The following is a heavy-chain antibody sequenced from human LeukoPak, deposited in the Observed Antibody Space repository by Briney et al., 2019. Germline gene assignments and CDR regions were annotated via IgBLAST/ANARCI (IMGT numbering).Heavy chain of an antibody. Sequence: GGSLRLSCAASGFTFSNNWMIWVRQAPGKGLEWVANIKEDGSAKYYVDSVKGRFTISRDNAKNSLYLQMNSLRAEDTAVYYSARGGTQSPTDWGPGTLVTVSS. CDR2: IKEDGSAK. CDR3: ARGGTQSPTD. CDR1: GFTFSNNW. V-gene: IGHV3-7*01. J-gene: IGHJ4*02.